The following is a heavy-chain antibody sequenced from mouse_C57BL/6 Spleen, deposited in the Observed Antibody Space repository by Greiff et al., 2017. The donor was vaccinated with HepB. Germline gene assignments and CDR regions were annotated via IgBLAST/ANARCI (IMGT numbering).Heavy chain of an antibody. CDR1: GYTFTSYW. V-gene: IGHV1-50*01. D-gene: IGHD1-1*01. Sequence: QVQLQQPGAELVKPGASVKLSCKASGYTFTSYWMQWVKQRPGQGLEWIGEIDPSDSYTNYNQKFKGKATLTVDTSSSTAYMQLSSLTSEDSAVYYCASLISSYEDYWGQSTTLTVSS. CDR2: IDPSDSYT. J-gene: IGHJ2*01. CDR3: ASLISSYEDY.